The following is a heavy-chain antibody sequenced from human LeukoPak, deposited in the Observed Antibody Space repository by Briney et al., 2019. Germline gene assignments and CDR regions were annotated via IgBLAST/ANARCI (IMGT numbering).Heavy chain of an antibody. CDR3: ARYSTSSGWFDP. CDR1: GGSISSSSYY. Sequence: SETLSLTCTVSGGSISSSSYYWGWIRQPPGKGLEWIGNIYYSGNTYYNPSLKSRVTISVDTSKNQFSLKLSSVTAADTGAYYCARYSTSSGWFDPWGQGTQVTVSS. D-gene: IGHD6-6*01. J-gene: IGHJ5*02. V-gene: IGHV4-39*01. CDR2: IYYSGNT.